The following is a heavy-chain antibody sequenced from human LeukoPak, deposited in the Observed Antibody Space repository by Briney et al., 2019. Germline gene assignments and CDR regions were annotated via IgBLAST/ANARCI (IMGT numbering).Heavy chain of an antibody. D-gene: IGHD5-18*01. Sequence: GGSLRLSCAASGFTFSTYAMDWVRQAPGKGLEWLSYISSTSSIIYYADSVKGRFTISRDNAENSLYLQMNSLRAEDTAVYYCARGYSYGFDYWGQGALVTVSS. J-gene: IGHJ4*02. CDR2: ISSTSSII. CDR1: GFTFSTYA. CDR3: ARGYSYGFDY. V-gene: IGHV3-48*01.